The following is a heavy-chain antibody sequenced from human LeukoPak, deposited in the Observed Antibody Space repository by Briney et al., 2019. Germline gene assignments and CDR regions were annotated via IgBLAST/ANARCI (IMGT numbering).Heavy chain of an antibody. CDR2: MKEDGSEK. CDR3: ARGRHSSSWSPIDY. CDR1: GFTFSSYW. V-gene: IGHV3-7*01. Sequence: GGSLRLSCAASGFTFSSYWMTWVRQAPGKGLEWVACMKEDGSEKYCVDFVKGRFTISRDNAKNSLYLQMNSLRAEDTAMYYCARGRHSSSWSPIDYWGQGTLVTVSS. D-gene: IGHD6-13*01. J-gene: IGHJ4*02.